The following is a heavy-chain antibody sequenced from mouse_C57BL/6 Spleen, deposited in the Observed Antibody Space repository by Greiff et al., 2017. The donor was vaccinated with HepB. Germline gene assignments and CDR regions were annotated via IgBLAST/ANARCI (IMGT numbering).Heavy chain of an antibody. D-gene: IGHD1-1*01. CDR2: IYPGSGST. CDR3: AIYYYGSSYDYAMDY. J-gene: IGHJ4*01. V-gene: IGHV1-55*01. Sequence: QVQLQQPGAELVKPGASVKMSCKASGYTFTSYWITWVKQRPGQGLEWIGDIYPGSGSTNYNEKFKSKATLTVDTSASTAYMQLSSLTSEDSAVYYCAIYYYGSSYDYAMDYWGQGTSVTVSS. CDR1: GYTFTSYW.